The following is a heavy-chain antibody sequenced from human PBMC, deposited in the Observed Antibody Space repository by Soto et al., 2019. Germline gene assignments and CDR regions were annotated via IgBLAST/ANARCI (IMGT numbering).Heavy chain of an antibody. V-gene: IGHV3-23*01. CDR1: GFTFSNYA. Sequence: EVQLLESGGGLVQPGGSLRLSCAASGFTFSNYAMSWVRQAPGKGLEWVSVISGSGGSTYYAGSVRGRFTISRDNARNTLYLQMNSLRAEDTAVYYCAKDQGDLNHHFDYWGQGTLVTVSS. CDR2: ISGSGGST. D-gene: IGHD2-21*02. J-gene: IGHJ4*02. CDR3: AKDQGDLNHHFDY.